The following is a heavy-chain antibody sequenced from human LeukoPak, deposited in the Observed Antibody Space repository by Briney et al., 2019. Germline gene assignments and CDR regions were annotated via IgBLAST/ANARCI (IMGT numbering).Heavy chain of an antibody. CDR1: GGSISSYY. J-gene: IGHJ4*02. CDR2: IYSSGST. V-gene: IGHV4-4*07. CDR3: AREATRPGTSGYYHFVY. D-gene: IGHD3-22*01. Sequence: PSETLSLTCTVSGGSISSYYWSWIRQPAGKGLEWIGRIYSSGSTNYNPSLKSRVTMSVDMSKNQFSLKLSSVTAADTAVYYCAREATRPGTSGYYHFVYWGQGTLVTVSS.